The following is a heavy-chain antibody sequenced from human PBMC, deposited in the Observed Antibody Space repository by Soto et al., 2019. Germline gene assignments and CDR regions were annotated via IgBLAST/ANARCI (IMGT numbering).Heavy chain of an antibody. CDR3: AICGYDSCGRLLRYFQH. CDR2: ISGSGGGT. D-gene: IGHD3-22*01. Sequence: EVQLLESGGGLVQPGGSLRLSCAASGFTFNIYAMSWVRQAPGKGLEWVSAISGSGGGTYYADSVEGRFTISRDNSNNTLYLQMSSLRAEDTAVYHCAICGYDSCGRLLRYFQHWGQGTLVTLSS. CDR1: GFTFNIYA. V-gene: IGHV3-23*01. J-gene: IGHJ1*01.